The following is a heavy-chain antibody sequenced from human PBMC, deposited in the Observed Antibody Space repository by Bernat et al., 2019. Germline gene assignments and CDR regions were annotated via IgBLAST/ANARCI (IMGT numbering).Heavy chain of an antibody. CDR1: GGSISSGGYY. D-gene: IGHD3-22*01. CDR3: ASGLYDSSGYFPGPEIDY. CDR2: IYYSGST. V-gene: IGHV4-31*03. Sequence: QVQLQESGPGLVKPSQTLSLTCTVSGGSISSGGYYWSWIRQHPGKGLEWIGYIYYSGSTYYNPSLKSRVTISVDTSKNQFSLKLSSVTAADTAVYYCASGLYDSSGYFPGPEIDYWGQGTLVTVSS. J-gene: IGHJ4*02.